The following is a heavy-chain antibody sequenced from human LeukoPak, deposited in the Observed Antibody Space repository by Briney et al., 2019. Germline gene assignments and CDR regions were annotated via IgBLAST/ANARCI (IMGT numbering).Heavy chain of an antibody. CDR3: ASTVAGRPTXXXDY. CDR1: GFTFSSYS. J-gene: IGHJ4*02. D-gene: IGHD6-19*01. Sequence: PGGSLRLSCAASGFTFSSYSMNWVRQAPGRGLEWVSSISSSSSYIYYADSVKGRFTISRDNAKNSLYLQMNSLRAEDTAVHYCASTVAGRPTXXXDYWGQGPLVTVSS. V-gene: IGHV3-21*01. CDR2: ISSSSSYI.